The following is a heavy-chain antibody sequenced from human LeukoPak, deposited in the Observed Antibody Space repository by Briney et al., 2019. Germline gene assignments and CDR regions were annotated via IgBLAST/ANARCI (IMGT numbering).Heavy chain of an antibody. J-gene: IGHJ4*02. CDR3: ARDYNYGFDY. CDR2: ISSSGSTI. V-gene: IGHV3-48*01. CDR1: GFTFSSYS. Sequence: GGSLRLSCAASGFTFSSYSMNWVRQAPGKGLEWVSYISSSGSTIYYADSMKGRFTISRDNAKNSLYLQMNSLRAEDTAVYYCARDYNYGFDYWGQGTLVTASS. D-gene: IGHD5-18*01.